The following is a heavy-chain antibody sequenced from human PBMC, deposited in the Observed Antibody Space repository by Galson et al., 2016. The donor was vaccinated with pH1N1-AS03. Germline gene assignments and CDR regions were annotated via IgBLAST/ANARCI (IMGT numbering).Heavy chain of an antibody. V-gene: IGHV3-30*04. CDR1: KFTFSRFS. J-gene: IGHJ4*02. CDR2: ISFDGSNK. CDR3: TRDLGRFLEWVLDY. D-gene: IGHD3-3*01. Sequence: SPRLSCAATKFTFSRFSMHWVRQAPGKGLEWVAAISFDGSNKHYADSVKGRFTISRDDAKNTLYLQMNSLRSEDTAVYFCTRDLGRFLEWVLDYWGQGSLVTVSS.